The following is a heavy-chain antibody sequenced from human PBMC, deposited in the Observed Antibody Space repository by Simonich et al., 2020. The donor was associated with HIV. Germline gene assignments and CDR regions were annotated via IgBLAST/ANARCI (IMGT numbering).Heavy chain of an antibody. D-gene: IGHD3-10*01. CDR3: ARSEAYYYVSGIYYNPGAFDI. CDR1: GFTFDSYA. Sequence: EVQLLESGGGLVQPGGSLRLSCAASGFTFDSYAMGWVRQAPGKGVVGVSAIRGIGGSTYYADSVKGRFTISRHNSKNTLYLQMNSLRAEDTAVYYCARSEAYYYVSGIYYNPGAFDIWGQGTMVTVSS. J-gene: IGHJ3*02. CDR2: IRGIGGST. V-gene: IGHV3-23*01.